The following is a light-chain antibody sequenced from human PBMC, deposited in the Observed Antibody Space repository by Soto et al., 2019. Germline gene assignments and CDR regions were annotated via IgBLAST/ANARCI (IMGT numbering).Light chain of an antibody. V-gene: IGLV1-44*01. Sequence: QSVLTQPTSASGTPGQRVTISRSGSTSNIGSNTVTWYQQFPGAAPKVLIYANDQRPSGVPDRFSGSKSGTSASLAISGLQSEDEADYYCAAWDVTLKVLIGGGTKLTVL. CDR3: AAWDVTLKVL. CDR1: TSNIGSNT. CDR2: AND. J-gene: IGLJ2*01.